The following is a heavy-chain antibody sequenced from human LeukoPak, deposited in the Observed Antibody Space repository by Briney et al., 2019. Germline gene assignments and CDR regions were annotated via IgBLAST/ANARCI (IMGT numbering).Heavy chain of an antibody. Sequence: PSETLSLTCAVSGGSINSSKWWSWIRQHPGKGLEWVGYIYYSGSTYYNPSLKSRVTISIDTSKNQFSLKQSSVTAADTAVYYCARFRKNYYDYSGSLAFDIWGQGTMVTVSS. CDR1: GGSINSSKW. CDR3: ARFRKNYYDYSGSLAFDI. CDR2: IYYSGST. D-gene: IGHD3-22*01. V-gene: IGHV4-31*11. J-gene: IGHJ3*02.